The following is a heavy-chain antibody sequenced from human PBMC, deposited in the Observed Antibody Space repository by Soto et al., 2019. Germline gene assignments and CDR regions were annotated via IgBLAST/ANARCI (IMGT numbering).Heavy chain of an antibody. CDR1: GGSISSYY. CDR3: VRSDFWSGYNYYYYGMDV. V-gene: IGHV4-59*01. CDR2: IYYSGSI. J-gene: IGHJ6*02. Sequence: PSETLSLTCTVSGGSISSYYWSWIRQPKGEGLEWIGDIYYSGSINYNPSLKSRVTISVDTSKNQFSLKLSSVTAADTAVYYCVRSDFWSGYNYYYYGMDVWGQGTTVTVSS. D-gene: IGHD3-3*01.